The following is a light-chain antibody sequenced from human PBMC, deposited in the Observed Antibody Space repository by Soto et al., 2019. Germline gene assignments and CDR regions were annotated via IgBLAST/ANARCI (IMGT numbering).Light chain of an antibody. CDR1: QDISNS. Sequence: DIQMAQSPSSLSASVGDRVTITCRASQDISNSLNWYQQKPGKPPKVLIYGASTLQGGVPSRFSGGGSGTEFTLTISSLQPEDFATYYCQQSYNIPPITFGQGTRLEI. J-gene: IGKJ5*01. CDR2: GAS. CDR3: QQSYNIPPIT. V-gene: IGKV1-39*01.